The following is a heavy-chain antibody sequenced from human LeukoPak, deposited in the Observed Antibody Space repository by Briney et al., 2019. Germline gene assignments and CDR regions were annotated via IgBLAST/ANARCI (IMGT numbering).Heavy chain of an antibody. V-gene: IGHV1-8*03. CDR3: ARVGPSPYFDY. Sequence: ASVKVSCKASGYTFTSYDINWVRQATGQGLEWMGWMNPNSGNTGYAQKFQGRVTITRNTSISTAYVELSSLRSEDTAVYYCARVGPSPYFDYWGQGTLVTVSS. CDR2: MNPNSGNT. CDR1: GYTFTSYD. D-gene: IGHD3/OR15-3a*01. J-gene: IGHJ4*02.